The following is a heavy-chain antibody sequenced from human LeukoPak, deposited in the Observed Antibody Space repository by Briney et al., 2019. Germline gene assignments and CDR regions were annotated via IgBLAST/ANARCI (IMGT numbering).Heavy chain of an antibody. D-gene: IGHD3-9*01. J-gene: IGHJ5*02. CDR2: ISAYNGNT. CDR3: ARGDDILTGLLFDP. V-gene: IGHV1-18*01. Sequence: ASVKVSCKASGYTFTSYGISWVRQAPGQGLEWMGWISAYNGNTNYAQKLQGRVTMTTDTSTGTAYMELRSLRSDDTAVYHCARGDDILTGLLFDPWGQGTLVTVSS. CDR1: GYTFTSYG.